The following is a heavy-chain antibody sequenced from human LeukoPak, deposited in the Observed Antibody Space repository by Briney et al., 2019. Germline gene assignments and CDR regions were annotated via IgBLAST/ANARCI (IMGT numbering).Heavy chain of an antibody. V-gene: IGHV4-4*02. D-gene: IGHD1-1*01. Sequence: SETLSLTCAVSGVSISSSNWWSWVRQPPGKGLEWIGEIYHSGSTNYNPSLKSRVTISVDKSKNQFSLKLSSVTAADTAVYYCARLTRRSGNYLDYWGQGTLVTVSS. J-gene: IGHJ4*02. CDR3: ARLTRRSGNYLDY. CDR1: GVSISSSNW. CDR2: IYHSGST.